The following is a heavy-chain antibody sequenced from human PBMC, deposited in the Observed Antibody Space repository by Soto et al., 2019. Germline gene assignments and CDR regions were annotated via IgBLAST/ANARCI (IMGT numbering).Heavy chain of an antibody. Sequence: TLSLTCTVSGGSISSTTYFWGWIRQPPGKGLEWIGSISYSGSTFYNPSLKSRVTISVETSKNQFSLKLSSMTAADTAVYYCARHYYGSGSYLPTFEYWGQGTVVTVSS. CDR1: GGSISSTTYF. V-gene: IGHV4-39*01. CDR2: ISYSGST. D-gene: IGHD3-10*01. CDR3: ARHYYGSGSYLPTFEY. J-gene: IGHJ4*02.